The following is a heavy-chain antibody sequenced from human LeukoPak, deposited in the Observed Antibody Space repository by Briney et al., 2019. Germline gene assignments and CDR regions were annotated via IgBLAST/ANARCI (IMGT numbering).Heavy chain of an antibody. J-gene: IGHJ4*02. CDR2: IHRSGSP. CDR1: LDSTTSNF. CDR3: AREILGGFNPGAY. Sequence: SETLSLTCTVSLDSTTSNFWRWVRQPPGKGLEWIGEIHRSGSPNYNPSLQSRVTISIDRSRNQIALELSSVTAADTAVYYCAREILGGFNPGAYWGQGTLVTVSS. D-gene: IGHD1-14*01. V-gene: IGHV4-4*02.